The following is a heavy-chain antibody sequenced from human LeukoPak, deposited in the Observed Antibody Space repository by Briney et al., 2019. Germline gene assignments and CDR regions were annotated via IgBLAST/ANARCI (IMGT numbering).Heavy chain of an antibody. CDR2: IAYDGSNE. D-gene: IGHD4-17*01. Sequence: PGRSLRLSCAASGFTFSSYGIHWVRQAAGKWLEWVATIAYDGSNEFYADSVKGRFTISRDNSKNTLYLQMNSLRAEDTAVYYCAKDSTVTGRIYGMDVWGQGTTVTVSS. CDR3: AKDSTVTGRIYGMDV. V-gene: IGHV3-30*18. CDR1: GFTFSSYG. J-gene: IGHJ6*02.